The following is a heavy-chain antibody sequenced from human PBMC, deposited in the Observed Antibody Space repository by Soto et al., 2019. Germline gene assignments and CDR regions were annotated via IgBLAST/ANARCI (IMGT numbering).Heavy chain of an antibody. V-gene: IGHV1-69*01. CDR2: IIPIFGTA. D-gene: IGHD4-17*01. CDR1: GGTFSSYA. CDR3: ARDLTTVTTYGFDY. Sequence: QVQLVQSGAEVKKPGSSVKVSCKASGGTFSSYAISWVRQAPGQGLEWMGGIIPIFGTANYAQKFQGRVTITADESTSRAYMEMSSLISDDTVVYYCARDLTTVTTYGFDYWGQGTLVTVSS. J-gene: IGHJ4*02.